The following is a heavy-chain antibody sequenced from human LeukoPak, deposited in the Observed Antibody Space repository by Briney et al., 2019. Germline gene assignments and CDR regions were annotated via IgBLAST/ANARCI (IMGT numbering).Heavy chain of an antibody. D-gene: IGHD2-15*01. CDR1: GFTFSRYA. J-gene: IGHJ4*02. V-gene: IGHV3-30-3*01. CDR2: ISYDGSDK. CDR3: ANSIRFYCSGGSCSGDGFDY. Sequence: GGSLRLSCTASGFTFSRYAMHWVRQAPGKGLEWVAVISYDGSDKYYADSVKGRFTISRDNSKNTLYLQMNSLRADDAAVYYCANSIRFYCSGGSCSGDGFDYWGQGTLVIVSS.